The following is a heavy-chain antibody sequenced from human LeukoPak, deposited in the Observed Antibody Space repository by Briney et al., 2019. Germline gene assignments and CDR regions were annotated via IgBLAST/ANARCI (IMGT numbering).Heavy chain of an antibody. CDR2: ISDRGTYI. CDR3: ARVATTFYYYYYYMDV. CDR1: GFTFSTYS. J-gene: IGHJ6*03. V-gene: IGHV3-21*01. Sequence: GGSLRLSCTASGFTFSTYSMNWVRQAPGKGLEWVASISDRGTYIYYADSVKGRFTISRDNAKNSLYLQMNSLRAEDTAVYYCARVATTFYYYYYYMDVWGKGTTVTVSS. D-gene: IGHD5-24*01.